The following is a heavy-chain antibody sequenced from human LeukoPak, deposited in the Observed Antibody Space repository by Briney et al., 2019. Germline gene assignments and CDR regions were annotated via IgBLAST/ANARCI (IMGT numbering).Heavy chain of an antibody. CDR3: ARDLTVTTQPKPHYGMDV. J-gene: IGHJ6*02. CDR2: INPNSGGT. V-gene: IGHV1-2*02. Sequence: VASVPVSCKTSRYTFTTYYMHWVRQAHGQGLEWMGWINPNSGGTNSAQKYQDRVNIPRDTSISTAYMELSRLRYDDTAVYYCARDLTVTTQPKPHYGMDVWGQGTTVTVS. D-gene: IGHD4-11*01. CDR1: RYTFTTYY.